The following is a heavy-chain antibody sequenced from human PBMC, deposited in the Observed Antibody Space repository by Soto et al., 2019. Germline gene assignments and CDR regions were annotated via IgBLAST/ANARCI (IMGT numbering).Heavy chain of an antibody. CDR3: AREGPVGATDYFDY. Sequence: ASVEVCCKASGGAFSSYTISWVRQAPGQGLEWMGWISAYNGNTNYAKKFQGRVTMTTDTSTSTAYMELRSLRSDDPAVYYCAREGPVGATDYFDYWGQATLVTVSS. CDR2: ISAYNGNT. CDR1: GGAFSSYT. D-gene: IGHD1-26*01. V-gene: IGHV1-18*01. J-gene: IGHJ4*02.